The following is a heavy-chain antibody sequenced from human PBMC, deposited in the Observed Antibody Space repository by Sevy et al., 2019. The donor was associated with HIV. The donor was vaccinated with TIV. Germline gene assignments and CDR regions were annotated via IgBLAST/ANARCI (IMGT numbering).Heavy chain of an antibody. V-gene: IGHV3-43D*04. CDR2: ISWDGGST. CDR3: AKDSAVRGALNYYYYYGMDD. D-gene: IGHD3-10*01. CDR1: GFTFDDYA. Sequence: GGSLRLSCAASGFTFDDYAMHWVRQAPGKGLEWVSLISWDGGSTYHAGSVKGRFTISRDNSKNSLYLQMNSLRAEDTALYYCAKDSAVRGALNYYYYYGMDDWGQWTTVTVSS. J-gene: IGHJ6*02.